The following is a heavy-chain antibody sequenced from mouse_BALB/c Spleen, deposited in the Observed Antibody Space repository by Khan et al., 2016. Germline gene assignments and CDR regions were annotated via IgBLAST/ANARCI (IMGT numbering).Heavy chain of an antibody. CDR1: GYTFTNYG. D-gene: IGHD1-2*01. V-gene: IGHV9-3-1*01. J-gene: IGHJ4*01. CDR3: ARSTYYGYYYAMDY. CDR2: MNPYTGEP. Sequence: QIQLVQSGPELKKPGETVKISCKASGYTFTNYGMNWVRQAPGKGLQWMGWMNPYTGEPTYTDDFKGRFAFSLETSASTAYLQINNHKNEDTATYFCARSTYYGYYYAMDYWGQGTSVTVSS.